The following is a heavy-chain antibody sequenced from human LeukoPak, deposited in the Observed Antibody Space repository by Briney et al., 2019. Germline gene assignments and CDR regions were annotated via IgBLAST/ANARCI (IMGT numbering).Heavy chain of an antibody. CDR1: GFTFGDYA. V-gene: IGHV3-49*03. Sequence: GGSLRLSCTASGFTFGDYAMSWFRQAPGKGLEWVGFIRSKAYGGTTEYAASVKGRFTISRDDSKSIAYLQMNSLKTEDTAVYYCTREIPPRGRFGDRTDAFDIWGQGTMVTVSS. J-gene: IGHJ3*02. CDR3: TREIPPRGRFGDRTDAFDI. D-gene: IGHD3-10*01. CDR2: IRSKAYGGTT.